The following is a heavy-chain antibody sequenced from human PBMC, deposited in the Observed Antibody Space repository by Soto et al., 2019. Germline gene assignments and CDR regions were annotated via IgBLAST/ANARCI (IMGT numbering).Heavy chain of an antibody. CDR2: INTDGGSS. Sequence: EVQLVESGGDLVQPGGSLRLSCAASGFTFSGHWMHWVHQVPGKGLEWVSRINTDGGSSAYADSVKGRFTITRDNAKNTLYLQMKGLRAEDTAVYYCARGAGYCSRTSCYRRAFDTWGQGTTVTVSS. CDR3: ARGAGYCSRTSCYRRAFDT. CDR1: GFTFSGHW. J-gene: IGHJ3*02. D-gene: IGHD2-2*01. V-gene: IGHV3-74*03.